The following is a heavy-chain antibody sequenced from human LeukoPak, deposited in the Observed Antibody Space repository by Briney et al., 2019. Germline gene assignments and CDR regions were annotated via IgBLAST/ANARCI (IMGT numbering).Heavy chain of an antibody. Sequence: GGSLRLSCAASGFTFSSYAMHWVRQAPGKGLEWVAVISYDGSNKYYADSVRGRFTISRDNSKSTLYLQMNSLRAEDTAVYYCARVQGRYSYGSGFDSWGQGTLVTVSS. CDR1: GFTFSSYA. V-gene: IGHV3-30*04. D-gene: IGHD5-18*01. CDR2: ISYDGSNK. J-gene: IGHJ4*02. CDR3: ARVQGRYSYGSGFDS.